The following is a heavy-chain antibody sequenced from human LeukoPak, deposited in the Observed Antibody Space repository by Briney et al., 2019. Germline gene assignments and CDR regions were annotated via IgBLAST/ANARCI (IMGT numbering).Heavy chain of an antibody. CDR2: IYYSGST. Sequence: PSETLSLTCTVSGGSISSYYWSWLRQPPGKGLEWIGYIYYSGSTNYNPSLKSRVTISVDTSKNQFSLKLSSVTAADTAVYYCARVSRGRSGPYNWFDPWGQGTLVTVSS. CDR1: GGSISSYY. D-gene: IGHD2-15*01. J-gene: IGHJ5*02. V-gene: IGHV4-59*01. CDR3: ARVSRGRSGPYNWFDP.